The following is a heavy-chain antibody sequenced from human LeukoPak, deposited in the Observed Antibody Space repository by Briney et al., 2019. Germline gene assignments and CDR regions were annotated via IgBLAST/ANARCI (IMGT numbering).Heavy chain of an antibody. CDR3: ARQKFGTTANPIDY. CDR2: IYTSGST. D-gene: IGHD4-17*01. Sequence: SETLSLTCTVSGGSISSYYWSWIRQPAGKGLEWIGRIYTSGSTNYNPSLKSRVTMSVDTSKNQFSLKLSSVTAADTAVYYCARQKFGTTANPIDYWGQGTLVTVSS. J-gene: IGHJ4*02. V-gene: IGHV4-4*07. CDR1: GGSISSYY.